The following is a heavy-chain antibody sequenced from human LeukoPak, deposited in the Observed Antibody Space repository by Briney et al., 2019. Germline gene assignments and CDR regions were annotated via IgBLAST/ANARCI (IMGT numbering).Heavy chain of an antibody. Sequence: GGSLRLSWAASGFTFSSYNMNWVRKAPGKGLEWISYIGSGSRTIYYADSVKGRFTISRDNAKNSLYLQMNSLRAEDTAVYYCARVDLTYGSVPYMDVWGQGTTVTVSS. V-gene: IGHV3-48*01. J-gene: IGHJ6*02. CDR1: GFTFSSYN. CDR3: ARVDLTYGSVPYMDV. CDR2: IGSGSRTI. D-gene: IGHD3-10*01.